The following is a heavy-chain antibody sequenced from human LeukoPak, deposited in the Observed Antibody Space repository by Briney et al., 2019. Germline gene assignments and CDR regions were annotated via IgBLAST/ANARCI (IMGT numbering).Heavy chain of an antibody. CDR3: AKGRSPGILTGFYPN. CDR1: GFTFRNYD. D-gene: IGHD3-9*01. V-gene: IGHV3-23*01. Sequence: PGGSLRLSCAAAGFTFRNYDMSWVRQAPGKGLEWVSAVSVGGESTYYADSVRGRFTISRDNSKNTLFLQMNSLRAEDTALYYCAKGRSPGILTGFYPNWGQGTLVIVSS. CDR2: VSVGGEST. J-gene: IGHJ4*02.